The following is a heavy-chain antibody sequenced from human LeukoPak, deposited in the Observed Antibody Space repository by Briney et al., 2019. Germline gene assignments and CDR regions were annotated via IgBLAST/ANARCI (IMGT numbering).Heavy chain of an antibody. Sequence: SETLSLTCTVSGGSISSYYWSWIRQPPGKGLEWIGYIHSSGSTNYNPSLKSRVTISVDTSKNQFSLKLSSVTAADTAVYYCARGLYYDFWSGYYGPLWYFDLWGRGTLVTVSS. J-gene: IGHJ2*01. D-gene: IGHD3-3*01. CDR2: IHSSGST. CDR1: GGSISSYY. V-gene: IGHV4-59*01. CDR3: ARGLYYDFWSGYYGPLWYFDL.